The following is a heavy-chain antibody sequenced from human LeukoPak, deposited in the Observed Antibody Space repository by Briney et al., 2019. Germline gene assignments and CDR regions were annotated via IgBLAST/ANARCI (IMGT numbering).Heavy chain of an antibody. V-gene: IGHV1-2*02. CDR3: ARLYGSGLRGAFDI. D-gene: IGHD3-10*01. CDR1: GYTFSGYY. J-gene: IGHJ3*02. Sequence: ASMKVSCKASGYTFSGYYRHWVRQAPGQGLEWMGWINPNSGVANYAQKFQGRVTMTRDTSITTANMELSRLRSDDTAVYYCARLYGSGLRGAFDIWGQGTMVTVSS. CDR2: INPNSGVA.